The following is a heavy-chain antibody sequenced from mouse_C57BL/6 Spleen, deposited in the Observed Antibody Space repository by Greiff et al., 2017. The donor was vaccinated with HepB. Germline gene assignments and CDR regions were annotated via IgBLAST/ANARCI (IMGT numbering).Heavy chain of an antibody. CDR3: AIWLIRGGYFDV. D-gene: IGHD2-3*01. CDR1: GYTFTSYW. V-gene: IGHV1-52*01. Sequence: QVQLQQPGAELVRPGSSVKLSCKASGYTFTSYWMHWVKQRPIQGLEWIGNIDPSDSDTHYNQKFKDKATLTVDKSSSTAYMQLSSLTSEDSAVYYCAIWLIRGGYFDVWGTGTTVTVSS. J-gene: IGHJ1*03. CDR2: IDPSDSDT.